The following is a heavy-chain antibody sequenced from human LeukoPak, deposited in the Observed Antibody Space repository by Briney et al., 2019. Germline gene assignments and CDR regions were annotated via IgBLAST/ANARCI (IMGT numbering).Heavy chain of an antibody. D-gene: IGHD6-6*01. J-gene: IGHJ4*02. V-gene: IGHV1-46*01. CDR2: INPSGGST. CDR3: ARDRYSSSYENYYFEY. CDR1: GYTFTRYY. Sequence: APVKVSCKASGYTFTRYYMHWVRQAPGQGLEWMGIINPSGGSTSYAQKFEGRVTMTRDTSTSTVYMELSSLRSEDTAVYYCARDRYSSSYENYYFEYWGQGTLVTVSS.